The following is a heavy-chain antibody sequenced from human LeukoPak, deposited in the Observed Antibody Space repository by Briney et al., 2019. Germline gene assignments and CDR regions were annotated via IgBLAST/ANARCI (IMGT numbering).Heavy chain of an antibody. Sequence: PGGPLRLPCSASGFTLHNYSMHLGPQAPGKGLEYVSTSGGSTYYADSVERRLTISKNNAKNTLYLQMSSLIAEYTGAYLYIKDTSGTYSFDYWGAGTLVTVSS. CDR2: SGGST. V-gene: IGHV3-64D*09. CDR3: IKDTSGTYSFDY. D-gene: IGHD6-13*01. J-gene: IGHJ4*02. CDR1: GFTLHNYS.